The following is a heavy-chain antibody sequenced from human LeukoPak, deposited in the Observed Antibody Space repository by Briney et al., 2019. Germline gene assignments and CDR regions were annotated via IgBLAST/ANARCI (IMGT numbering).Heavy chain of an antibody. Sequence: GGSLRLSCAVSGFTLDKTAMCWVRQAPGKGLEWISGISRMGFTTYYADSVDGRFTISRDTSKNTLYLQMDTLRAEDTALYYCAKEEVPNDYWGQGTLVTVSS. J-gene: IGHJ4*02. V-gene: IGHV3-23*01. CDR3: AKEEVPNDY. CDR1: GFTLDKTA. CDR2: ISRMGFTT.